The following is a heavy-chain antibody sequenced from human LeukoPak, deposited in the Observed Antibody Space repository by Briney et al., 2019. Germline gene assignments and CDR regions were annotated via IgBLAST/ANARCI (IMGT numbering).Heavy chain of an antibody. CDR1: GFTFSDYY. D-gene: IGHD3-10*01. Sequence: GGSLRLSCAASGFTFSDYYMSWIRQDPGKGLEWVSYISSSGSTIYYADSVKGRFTISRDNAKNSLYLQMNSLRAEDTAVYYCARGLTMVRGLRNDMDVWGQGTTVTVSS. CDR2: ISSSGSTI. V-gene: IGHV3-11*01. CDR3: ARGLTMVRGLRNDMDV. J-gene: IGHJ6*02.